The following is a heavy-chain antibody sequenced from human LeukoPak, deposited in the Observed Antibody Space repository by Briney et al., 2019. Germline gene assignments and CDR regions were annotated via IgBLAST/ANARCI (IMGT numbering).Heavy chain of an antibody. CDR3: ARIPPHFVDLVDV. V-gene: IGHV2-70*11. J-gene: IGHJ6*02. CDR2: IDWDDDK. CDR1: GFSLSTSGMC. Sequence: SGPTLVNPTQTLTPTCTFSGFSLSTSGMCVSWIRQPPGKALEWLARIDWDDDKYYSTSLKTRLTISKDTSENQVVLTMTNMDPVDTATYYCARIPPHFVDLVDVWGQGTTVTVSS. D-gene: IGHD3/OR15-3a*01.